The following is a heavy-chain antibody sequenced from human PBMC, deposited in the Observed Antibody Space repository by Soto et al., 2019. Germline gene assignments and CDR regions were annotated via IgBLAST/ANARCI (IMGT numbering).Heavy chain of an antibody. CDR1: GGSISSYY. D-gene: IGHD2-15*01. Sequence: SETLSLTCTVSGGSISSYYWSWIRQPPGKGLEWIGYIYYSGSTNYNPSLKSRVTISVDTSKNQFSLKLSSVTAADTAVYYCASCSGGSCYSEYFQHWGQGTLVTVSS. J-gene: IGHJ1*01. CDR2: IYYSGST. V-gene: IGHV4-59*01. CDR3: ASCSGGSCYSEYFQH.